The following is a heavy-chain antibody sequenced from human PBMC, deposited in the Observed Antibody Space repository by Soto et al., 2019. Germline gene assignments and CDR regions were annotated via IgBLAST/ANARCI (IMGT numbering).Heavy chain of an antibody. CDR1: GFTLSVYT. D-gene: IGHD3-22*01. V-gene: IGHV3-48*01. CDR2: IGRTSTDT. CDR3: VRKGGYFPNGYLDS. J-gene: IGHJ4*02. Sequence: QLVESGGGLVQPGGSLRLACAASGFTLSVYTMHWVRQAPGKGLEWVSCIGRTSTDTYYADYLKGRFTISRDNAKNSVYLQINSLRVEDTAVSYCVRKGGYFPNGYLDSWGQGTRVTVSS.